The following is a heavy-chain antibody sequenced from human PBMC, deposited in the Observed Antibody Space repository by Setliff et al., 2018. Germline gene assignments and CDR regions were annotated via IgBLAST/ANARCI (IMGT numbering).Heavy chain of an antibody. D-gene: IGHD6-13*01. V-gene: IGHV3-74*01. Sequence: PGGSLRLSCAASGFSFSNYWMHWVRQAPGKGLVWVSRINSDGSSTNYADSVKGQFTIPRDNSKKTLYLQMNSLRAEDTAVYYCVKDVVGYSSTWPKRDYFDYWGQGTLVTVSS. CDR3: VKDVVGYSSTWPKRDYFDY. J-gene: IGHJ4*02. CDR2: INSDGSST. CDR1: GFSFSNYW.